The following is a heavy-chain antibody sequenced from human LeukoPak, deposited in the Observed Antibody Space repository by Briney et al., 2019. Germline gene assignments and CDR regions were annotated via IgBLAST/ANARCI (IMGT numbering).Heavy chain of an antibody. Sequence: SETLSLTYTVSGGSISSISYYWGWIRQPPGKGLEWIGSIYYSGSTYYNPSLKSRVTISVDTSKNQFSLKLSSVIAADTAVYYCARSHPGNCSGGNCYPRGFDPWGQGTLVTVSS. J-gene: IGHJ5*02. D-gene: IGHD2-15*01. CDR1: GGSISSISYY. V-gene: IGHV4-39*01. CDR3: ARSHPGNCSGGNCYPRGFDP. CDR2: IYYSGST.